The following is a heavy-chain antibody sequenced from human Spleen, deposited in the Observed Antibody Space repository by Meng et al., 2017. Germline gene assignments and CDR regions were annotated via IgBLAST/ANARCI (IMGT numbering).Heavy chain of an antibody. V-gene: IGHV4-39*01. D-gene: IGHD1/OR15-1a*01. Sequence: QPQLKESGPGLVKPSETLSLTCSVSGDSISSSDSYWGWIRQSPGKGLEWIGSIGHSGFTYYTPSLESRVTVSVDTSRSQFSLELTSVTAADTAVYYCVRSRAWVRTGFDPWGQGTLVTVSS. J-gene: IGHJ5*02. CDR1: GDSISSSDSY. CDR2: IGHSGFT. CDR3: VRSRAWVRTGFDP.